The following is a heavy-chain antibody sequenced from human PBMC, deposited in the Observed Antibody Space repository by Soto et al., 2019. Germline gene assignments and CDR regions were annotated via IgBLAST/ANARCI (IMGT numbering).Heavy chain of an antibody. CDR2: TSKDGGRD. CDR1: GFTLSSYS. J-gene: IGHJ6*02. V-gene: IGHV3-30*04. CDR3: ARDVGLGDLSPRTPYYSVMDV. Sequence: QVQLVESGGGVVQPGKSLRLSCASSGFTLSSYSLHWVRQPPGKGLEWVAVTSKDGGRDYHADSVRGRFTISRDHSKSTLYLEMNSLRTEDTALYFCARDVGLGDLSPRTPYYSVMDVWGRGTTVTVSS. D-gene: IGHD3-10*01.